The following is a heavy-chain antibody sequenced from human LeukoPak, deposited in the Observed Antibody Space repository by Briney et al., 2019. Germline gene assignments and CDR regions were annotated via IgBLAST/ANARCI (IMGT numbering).Heavy chain of an antibody. J-gene: IGHJ5*02. D-gene: IGHD2-2*01. V-gene: IGHV3-21*01. CDR1: GFTFSSYS. CDR2: ISSSSNYI. CDR3: ARDRTATWGYQEFQA. Sequence: PGGSLRLSCAASGFTFSSYSMNWLRQAPGKGLEWVSSISSSSNYIFYADSVKGRFTISRDNAKNSLNLQMNSLRAEDTAVYYCARDRTATWGYQEFQAWGQGTLVTVSS.